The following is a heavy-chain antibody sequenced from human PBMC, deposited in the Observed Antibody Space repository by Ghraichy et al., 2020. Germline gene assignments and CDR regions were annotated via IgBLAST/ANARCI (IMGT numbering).Heavy chain of an antibody. J-gene: IGHJ6*02. CDR3: ASELTTSDSTMDV. D-gene: IGHD1-1*01. V-gene: IGHV4-59*02. Sequence: SETLSLTCTVSGASVSSHYWNWLRQTPEKGLEWIGQMSNSGRTKYNASLKGRVTISVDTSKNHVYLKVTSVTAADTAVYYGASELTTSDSTMDVWGQGTTVTVSS. CDR2: MSNSGRT. CDR1: GASVSSHY.